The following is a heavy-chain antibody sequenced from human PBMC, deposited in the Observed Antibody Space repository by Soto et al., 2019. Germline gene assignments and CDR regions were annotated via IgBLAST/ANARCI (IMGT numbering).Heavy chain of an antibody. V-gene: IGHV4-4*02. D-gene: IGHD2-21*02. J-gene: IGHJ4*02. Sequence: QVQLQESGPGLVNPSGTLSLTCAVSGGSISSTNWWSGVRQPPGKGLEWIGEISHSGSTNYNTSHKSRVTISVDKSKTQFSLKVSSVTAADTAVYYCARGLRTLSPLDYWGQGTLITVSS. CDR3: ARGLRTLSPLDY. CDR1: GGSISSTNW. CDR2: ISHSGST.